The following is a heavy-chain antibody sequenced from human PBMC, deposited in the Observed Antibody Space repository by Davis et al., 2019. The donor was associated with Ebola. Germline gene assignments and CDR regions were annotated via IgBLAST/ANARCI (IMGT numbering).Heavy chain of an antibody. CDR1: GFTFSSYG. CDR3: ARVGNSWGYYYYGMDV. J-gene: IGHJ6*02. Sequence: HTGGSLRLSCAASGFTFSSYGMHWVRQAPGKGLVWVSRINSDGSSTSYADSVKGRFTISRDNAKNTLYLQMNSLRAEDTAVYYCARVGNSWGYYYYGMDVWGQGTTVTVSS. CDR2: INSDGSST. V-gene: IGHV3-74*01. D-gene: IGHD2-15*01.